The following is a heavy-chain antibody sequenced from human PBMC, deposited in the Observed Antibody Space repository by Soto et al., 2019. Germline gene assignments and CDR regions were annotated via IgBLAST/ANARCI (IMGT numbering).Heavy chain of an antibody. J-gene: IGHJ4*02. Sequence: SGPTLVNPTQTLTLTCTFSGFSLSTDDVGVGWIRQPPGKALDWLAVIYWDDDKRYSPSLKSRLTITKDTSKNQVLLTMTNMDPVDTATYFCARSKYSISSFDYWGQGAPGTVSA. CDR1: GFSLSTDDVG. V-gene: IGHV2-5*02. CDR2: IYWDDDK. D-gene: IGHD6-6*01. CDR3: ARSKYSISSFDY.